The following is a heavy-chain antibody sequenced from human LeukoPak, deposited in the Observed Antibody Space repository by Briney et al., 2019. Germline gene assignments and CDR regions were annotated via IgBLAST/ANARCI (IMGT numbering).Heavy chain of an antibody. J-gene: IGHJ4*02. CDR1: GGSFSGYY. V-gene: IGHV4-34*01. D-gene: IGHD3-10*01. Sequence: SETLSLTCAVYGGSFSGYYCSWIRQPPGKGLELIGEINHGGSTNYNPSLKSRVTISEDTSKNHFSLKLRSVTAADTAVYYCARGGTAYYYGAGSYLAYWGQGTLVTVSS. CDR2: INHGGST. CDR3: ARGGTAYYYGAGSYLAY.